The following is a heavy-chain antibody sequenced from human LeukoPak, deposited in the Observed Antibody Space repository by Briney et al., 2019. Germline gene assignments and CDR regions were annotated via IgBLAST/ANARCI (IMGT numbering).Heavy chain of an antibody. CDR3: AREDDDYVWGSYRYNWFDP. CDR2: ISSSGSTI. Sequence: PGGSLRLSCAASGFTFSSYGMHWFRQAPGKGLEWVSYISSSGSTIYYADSVKGRFTISRDNAKNSLYLQMNSLRAEDTAVYYCAREDDDYVWGSYRYNWFDPWGQGTLVTVSS. J-gene: IGHJ5*02. D-gene: IGHD3-16*02. V-gene: IGHV3-48*04. CDR1: GFTFSSYG.